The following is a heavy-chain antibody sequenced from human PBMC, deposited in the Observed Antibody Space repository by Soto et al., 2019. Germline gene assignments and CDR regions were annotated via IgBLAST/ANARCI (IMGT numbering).Heavy chain of an antibody. CDR1: SVTLNDEP. CDR3: VADDFWSGPSSYGMNV. Sequence: CGALRLSCSPASVTLNDEPMNCVCQPAWKGLEWLSPISGSGDTYYADSVNGRFTISTDNSRNTVYLHMNSLRGEATALYSCVADDFWSGPSSYGMNVWGQGPTVTVSS. J-gene: IGHJ6*02. V-gene: IGHV3-23*01. CDR2: ISGSGDT. D-gene: IGHD3-3*01.